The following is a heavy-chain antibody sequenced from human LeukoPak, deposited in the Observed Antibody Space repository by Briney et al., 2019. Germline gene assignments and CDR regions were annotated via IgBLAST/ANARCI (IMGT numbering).Heavy chain of an antibody. V-gene: IGHV5-51*01. CDR1: GYRFTSYW. CDR3: ARQNSYTTASNHGMDV. CDR2: IYPGDSDT. J-gene: IGHJ6*02. D-gene: IGHD5-18*01. Sequence: GESLKISCKGSGYRFTSYWIGWVRQMPGKGLVWMGMIYPGDSDTRYSPSFQGQVTISADKSITTAYLQWSSLKASDTAMYYCARQNSYTTASNHGMDVWGQGTTVAVSS.